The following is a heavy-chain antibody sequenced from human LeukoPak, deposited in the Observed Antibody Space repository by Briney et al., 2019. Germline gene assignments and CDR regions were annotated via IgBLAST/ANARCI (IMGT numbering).Heavy chain of an antibody. D-gene: IGHD1-26*01. CDR1: GFTFSSYA. CDR3: AKATVGATSPGDY. CDR2: ISGSGGST. J-gene: IGHJ4*02. V-gene: IGHV3-23*01. Sequence: AGGSLRLSCAASGFTFSSYAMSWVRQAPGKGLEWVSAISGSGGSTYYADSVKGRFTISRDNSKNTLYLQMNSLRAEDTAVYYCAKATVGATSPGDYWGQGTLVTVSS.